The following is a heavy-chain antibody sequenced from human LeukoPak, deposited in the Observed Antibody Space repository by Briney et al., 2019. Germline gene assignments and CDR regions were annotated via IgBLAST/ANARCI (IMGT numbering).Heavy chain of an antibody. J-gene: IGHJ4*02. D-gene: IGHD3-22*01. CDR3: ARGRGTMIVVVPLDY. CDR2: INHSGST. V-gene: IGHV4-34*01. Sequence: ASETLSFTCAVYGGSFSGYYWSWIRQPPGKGLEWIGEINHSGSTNYNPSLKSRVTISVDTSKNQFSLKLSSVTAADTAVYYCARGRGTMIVVVPLDYWGQGTLVTVSS. CDR1: GGSFSGYY.